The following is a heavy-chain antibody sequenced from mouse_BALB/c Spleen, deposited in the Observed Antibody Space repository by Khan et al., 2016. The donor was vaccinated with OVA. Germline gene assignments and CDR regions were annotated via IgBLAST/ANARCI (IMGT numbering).Heavy chain of an antibody. CDR2: IYPGSGNT. Sequence: QVRLQQSGPELVKPGASVKISCKASGYTFTDYYINWVKQKPGQGLEWIGWIYPGSGNTKYNEKFKDMATLTGDTSSSTAYMQLSSLTSEDTAVYFCARGGYYGNSLFDYWGQGTTLTVSS. CDR1: GYTFTDYY. D-gene: IGHD1-1*01. V-gene: IGHV1-84*02. J-gene: IGHJ2*01. CDR3: ARGGYYGNSLFDY.